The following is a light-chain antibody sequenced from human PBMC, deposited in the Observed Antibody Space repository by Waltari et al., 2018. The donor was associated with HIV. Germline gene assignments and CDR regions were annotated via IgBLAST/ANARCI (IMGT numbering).Light chain of an antibody. J-gene: IGKJ2*01. CDR2: GAS. CDR3: QQYGGSPPYT. CDR1: QRVTSTY. Sequence: IVLTQSHGTLSLSPGESATLSCRASQRVTSTYLAWYQQRPGQAPRLLIYGASNRATGIPDRFSGSGSGTDFTLTISRLEPEDFAMYYCQQYGGSPPYTFGQGTRLEIK. V-gene: IGKV3-20*01.